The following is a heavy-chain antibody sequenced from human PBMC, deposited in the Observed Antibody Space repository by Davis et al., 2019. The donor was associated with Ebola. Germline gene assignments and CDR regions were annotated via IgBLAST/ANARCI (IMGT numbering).Heavy chain of an antibody. CDR1: GFTFSSHS. Sequence: PGGSLRLSCAASGFTFSSHSMNWVRQAPGKGLEWVSCISSSSSYIYYADSVKGRFTLSRDNAKNSVYLQMNSLRAEDTAVYYCAREREQQLVHYYYGLDVWGLGTTVTVSS. V-gene: IGHV3-21*06. J-gene: IGHJ6*02. D-gene: IGHD6-13*01. CDR2: ISSSSSYI. CDR3: AREREQQLVHYYYGLDV.